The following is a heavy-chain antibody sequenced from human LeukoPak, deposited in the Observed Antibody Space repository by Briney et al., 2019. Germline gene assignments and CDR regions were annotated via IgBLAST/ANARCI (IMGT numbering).Heavy chain of an antibody. D-gene: IGHD4-23*01. J-gene: IGHJ4*02. CDR1: GFTFSIYV. CDR2: IYGSGETT. V-gene: IGHV3-23*01. Sequence: PGGSLRLSCAASGFTFSIYVMTWVRQAPGKGLEWASAIYGSGETTYYADSVKGRFTVSRDNSKNTLYLQMNGLRVEDTAVYYCVKAGLNADIILNSWGQGTLVTVSS. CDR3: VKAGLNADIILNS.